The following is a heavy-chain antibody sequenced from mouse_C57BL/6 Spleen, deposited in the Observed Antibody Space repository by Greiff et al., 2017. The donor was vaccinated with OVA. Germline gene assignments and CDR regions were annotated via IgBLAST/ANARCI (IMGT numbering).Heavy chain of an antibody. CDR2: IRSKSNNYAT. Sequence: DVKLVESGGGLVQPKGSLKLSCAASGFSFNTYAMNWVRQAPGKGLEWVARIRSKSNNYATYYADSVKDRFTISRDDSESMLYLQMNNLKTEDTAMYYCVRHNDYDADYAMDYWGQGTSVTVSS. V-gene: IGHV10-1*01. D-gene: IGHD2-4*01. CDR3: VRHNDYDADYAMDY. J-gene: IGHJ4*01. CDR1: GFSFNTYA.